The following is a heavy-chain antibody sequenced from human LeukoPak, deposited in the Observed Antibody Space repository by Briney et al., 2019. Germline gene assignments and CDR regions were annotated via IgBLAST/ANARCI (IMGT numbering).Heavy chain of an antibody. J-gene: IGHJ4*02. V-gene: IGHV4-61*02. D-gene: IGHD3-22*01. CDR2: IYTSGST. CDR1: GGSISSGSYY. CDR3: ARAGGYYDSSGYYGTFDY. Sequence: KASETLSLTCTVSGGSISSGSYYWSWIRQPAGKGLEWIGRIYTSGSTNYNPSLKSRVTISVDTSKNQFSLKLSSVTAAGTAVYYCARAGGYYDSSGYYGTFDYWGQGTLVTVSS.